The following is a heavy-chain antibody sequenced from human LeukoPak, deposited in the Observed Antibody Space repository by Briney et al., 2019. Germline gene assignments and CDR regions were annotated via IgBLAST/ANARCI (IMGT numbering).Heavy chain of an antibody. V-gene: IGHV3-21*01. D-gene: IGHD6-13*01. Sequence: PGGSLRLSCAASGFTFSRYTMNWVRQAPGKGLEWVSSISSSGYYIYQADSVKGRFTISRDNAKNSLYLQMNSLRAEDTAVYYCARDPSWSSSWYFDYWGQGTLVTVSS. J-gene: IGHJ4*02. CDR1: GFTFSRYT. CDR2: ISSSGYYI. CDR3: ARDPSWSSSWYFDY.